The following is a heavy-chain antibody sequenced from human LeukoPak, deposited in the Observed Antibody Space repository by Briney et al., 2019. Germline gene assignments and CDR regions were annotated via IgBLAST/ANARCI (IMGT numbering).Heavy chain of an antibody. J-gene: IGHJ4*02. CDR3: AILVEMATIDFDY. CDR1: GFTFSSYS. Sequence: PGGSLRLSCAASGFTFSSYSMNWVRQAPGKGLEWVSYISSSSSTIYYADSVKGRFTISRDNAKNSLYLQMNSLRAEDTAVYYCAILVEMATIDFDYWGQGTLVTVSS. V-gene: IGHV3-48*04. CDR2: ISSSSSTI. D-gene: IGHD5-24*01.